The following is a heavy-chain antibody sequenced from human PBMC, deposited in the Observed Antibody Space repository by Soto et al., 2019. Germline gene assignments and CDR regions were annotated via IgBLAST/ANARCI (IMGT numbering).Heavy chain of an antibody. CDR3: ARSGTAGYCSSTACYDDSTDS. D-gene: IGHD2-2*01. J-gene: IGHJ4*02. Sequence: GESLKISCKGSGYSFTSYWIGWVRQMPGKGLEWMGMIYPSDSNTRYSPSFQGQVTISVDKSISTAYLQWSSLKASDTAMYFCARSGTAGYCSSTACYDDSTDSWGQGTLVTVSS. CDR1: GYSFTSYW. CDR2: IYPSDSNT. V-gene: IGHV5-51*01.